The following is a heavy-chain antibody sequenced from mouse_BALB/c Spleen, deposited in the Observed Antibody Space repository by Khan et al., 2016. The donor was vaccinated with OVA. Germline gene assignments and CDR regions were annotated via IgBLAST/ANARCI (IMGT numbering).Heavy chain of an antibody. CDR3: ARSNGNYWFAY. V-gene: IGHV9-3-1*01. CDR2: INTYTGEP. CDR1: GYTFTNYG. J-gene: IGHJ3*01. D-gene: IGHD2-1*01. Sequence: QIQLVQSGPELKKPGETVKISCKASGYTFTNYGMNWVKQAPGKGLKWMGWINTYTGEPTYADDFKGRFAFSLETSASPAYLQINNLKNEDTATYFCARSNGNYWFAYWGQGTLVTVSA.